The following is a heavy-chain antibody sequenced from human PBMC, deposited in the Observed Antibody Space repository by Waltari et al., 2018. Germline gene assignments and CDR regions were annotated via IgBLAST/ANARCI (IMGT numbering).Heavy chain of an antibody. V-gene: IGHV1-8*02. CDR1: GYTFTSYA. CDR2: KNPTSGNT. J-gene: IGHJ4*02. CDR3: AMAVRVITIRTSYSFDY. D-gene: IGHD2-2*01. Sequence: QVQLVQSGAEVKKPGASVKVSCKASGYTFTSYAINWVRQATGQGLEVMGRKNPTSGNTGITMTFQGTVTITRTTSLSPAYMGLSSLGYEDTAVYYCAMAVRVITIRTSYSFDYWGQPTLGTVSS.